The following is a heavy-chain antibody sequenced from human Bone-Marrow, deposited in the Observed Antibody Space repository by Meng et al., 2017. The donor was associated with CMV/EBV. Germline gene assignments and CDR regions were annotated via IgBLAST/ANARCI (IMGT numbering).Heavy chain of an antibody. CDR1: GGSISSSSYY. CDR2: AFFSGSA. D-gene: IGHD5-24*01. CDR3: ARLRGGDNSTPDS. Sequence: SETLSLTCTVSGGSISSSSYYWGWIRQSPGKGLEWIGSAFFSGSAYYNPPLKSRVSISVDTSKNQFSLQLTSVTAADTAVYYCARLRGGDNSTPDSWGQGTLVTVSS. J-gene: IGHJ5*02. V-gene: IGHV4-39*01.